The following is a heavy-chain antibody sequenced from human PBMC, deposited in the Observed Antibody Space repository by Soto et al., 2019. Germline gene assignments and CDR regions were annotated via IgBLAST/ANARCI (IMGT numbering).Heavy chain of an antibody. CDR3: ASSTYYYDSSGYSPLDY. V-gene: IGHV5-51*01. Sequence: GESLKISCKGSGYSFTSYWIGWVRQMPGKGLEWMGIIYPGDSDTRYSPSFQGQVTISADKSISTAYLQWSSLKASDTAMYYCASSTYYYDSSGYSPLDYWGQGTLVTVSS. D-gene: IGHD3-22*01. CDR1: GYSFTSYW. CDR2: IYPGDSDT. J-gene: IGHJ4*02.